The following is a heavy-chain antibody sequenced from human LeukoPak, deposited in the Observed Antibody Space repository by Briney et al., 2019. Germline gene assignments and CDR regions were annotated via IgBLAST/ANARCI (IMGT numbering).Heavy chain of an antibody. Sequence: GSLRLSCAASGFTFSSYAMNWVRQAPGKGLEWVSAISGSGGNTYYADSVKGRFTISRDNSKNTRYLQVNSLRAEDTAVYYCAKLTLTYYDYVWGSYRSDAFDIWGQGTMVTVSS. V-gene: IGHV3-23*01. D-gene: IGHD3-16*02. J-gene: IGHJ3*02. CDR1: GFTFSSYA. CDR3: AKLTLTYYDYVWGSYRSDAFDI. CDR2: ISGSGGNT.